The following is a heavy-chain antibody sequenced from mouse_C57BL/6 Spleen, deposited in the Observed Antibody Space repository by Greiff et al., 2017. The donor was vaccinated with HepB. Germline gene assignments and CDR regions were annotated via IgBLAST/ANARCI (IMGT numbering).Heavy chain of an antibody. CDR2: IDPENGDT. V-gene: IGHV14-4*01. Sequence: EVQLQQSGAELVRPGASVKLSCTASGFNIKDDYMHWVKQRPEQGLEWIGWIDPENGDTEYASKFQGKATITADPSSNTAYLQLSSLTSEDTAVYYCTTGDSAWFAYWGQGTLVTVSA. J-gene: IGHJ3*01. CDR3: TTGDSAWFAY. CDR1: GFNIKDDY.